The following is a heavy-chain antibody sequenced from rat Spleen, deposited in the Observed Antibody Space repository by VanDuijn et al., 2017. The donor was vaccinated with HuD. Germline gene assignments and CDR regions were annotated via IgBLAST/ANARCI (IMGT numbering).Heavy chain of an antibody. D-gene: IGHD1-4*01. Sequence: EVQLVESGGGLVQPGRSLKLSCAASGFTFSNYDMAWVRRAPTKGLEWVASIDTDGENTYYRDSVKGRFTISRDNAKSTLYLQMDSLRSEDTATYYCATDDSRVSRFAYWGQGTLVTVSS. J-gene: IGHJ3*01. V-gene: IGHV5S23*01. CDR3: ATDDSRVSRFAY. CDR1: GFTFSNYD. CDR2: IDTDGENT.